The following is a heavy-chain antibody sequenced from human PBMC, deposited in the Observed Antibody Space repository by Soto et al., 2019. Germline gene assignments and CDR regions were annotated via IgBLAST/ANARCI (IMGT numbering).Heavy chain of an antibody. Sequence: SVKVSCKASGGTFSSYAISWVRQAPGQGLEWMGGITPIFGTANYAQKFQGRVTITADKSTSTAYMELSSLRSEDTAVYYCARGTPVGDSTGYYYYYGMDVWGQGTTVTVSS. CDR2: ITPIFGTA. CDR1: GGTFSSYA. CDR3: ARGTPVGDSTGYYYYYGMDV. D-gene: IGHD3-22*01. J-gene: IGHJ6*02. V-gene: IGHV1-69*06.